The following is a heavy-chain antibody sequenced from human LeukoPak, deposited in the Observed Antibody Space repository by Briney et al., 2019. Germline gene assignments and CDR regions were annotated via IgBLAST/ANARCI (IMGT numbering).Heavy chain of an antibody. CDR1: GGTFSSYA. J-gene: IGHJ5*02. CDR2: IIPIFGTA. Sequence: SVKVSCKASGGTFSSYAISWVRQAPGQGLEWMGGIIPIFGTAIYAQKFQGRVTITADESTSTAYMELSSLRSEDTAVYYCASGDVDTAMDNNWFDPWGQGTLVTVSS. CDR3: ASGDVDTAMDNNWFDP. D-gene: IGHD5-18*01. V-gene: IGHV1-69*13.